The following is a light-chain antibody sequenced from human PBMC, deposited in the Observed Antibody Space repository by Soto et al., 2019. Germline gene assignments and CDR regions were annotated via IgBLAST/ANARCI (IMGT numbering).Light chain of an antibody. J-gene: IGKJ2*01. CDR3: HQYNAVATN. Sequence: EIQMMQSPSTLSASVGDRVTITCRASQNLDSWLAWYQQKPGKAPNLLIYKASTSATGVPSRFSGSGSGTEFTLTISGLPPVDSGTYYCHQYNAVATNFGQGTKLEIK. CDR2: KAS. V-gene: IGKV1-5*03. CDR1: QNLDSW.